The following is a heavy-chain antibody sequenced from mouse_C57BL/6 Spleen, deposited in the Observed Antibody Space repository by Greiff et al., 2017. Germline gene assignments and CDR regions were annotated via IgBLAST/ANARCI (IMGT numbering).Heavy chain of an antibody. Sequence: QVQLKESGAELARPGASVKLSCKASGYTFTSYGISWVKQRTGKGLEWIGEIYPRSGNPYYNEKLKGKATLTADKSYSTAYMELRSLTSEDSAVYFCARSGTTVVAPRFAYWGQGTLVTVSA. CDR2: IYPRSGNP. CDR1: GYTFTSYG. V-gene: IGHV1-81*01. CDR3: ARSGTTVVAPRFAY. D-gene: IGHD1-1*01. J-gene: IGHJ3*01.